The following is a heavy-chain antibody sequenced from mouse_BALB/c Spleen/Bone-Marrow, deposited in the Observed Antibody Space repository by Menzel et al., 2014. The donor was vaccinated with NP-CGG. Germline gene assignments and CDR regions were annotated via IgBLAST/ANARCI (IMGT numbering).Heavy chain of an antibody. Sequence: EVQLQQSGGGLVQPGGSLRLSCTTSGFTFTDYYMSWVRQPPGKALEWLVFIRNKANGYTIEYSASVKGRFTISRDNSQNILYLQMNPLRAEDSATYYCARDYYLAYWGQGTLVTVSA. J-gene: IGHJ3*01. CDR2: IRNKANGYTI. V-gene: IGHV7-3*02. D-gene: IGHD2-1*01. CDR1: GFTFTDYY. CDR3: ARDYYLAY.